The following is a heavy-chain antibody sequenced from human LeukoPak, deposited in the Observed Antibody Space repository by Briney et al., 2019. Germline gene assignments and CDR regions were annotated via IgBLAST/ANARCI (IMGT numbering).Heavy chain of an antibody. CDR1: GYTFTGYY. V-gene: IGHV1-8*03. CDR2: MNPNSGNT. CDR3: ARAAYRWEPGPDY. J-gene: IGHJ4*02. Sequence: ASVKVSCKASGYTFTGYYMHWVRQAPGQGLEWMGWMNPNSGNTGYAQKFQGRVTITRNTSISTAYMELSSLRSEDTAVYYCARAAYRWEPGPDYWGQGTLVTVSS. D-gene: IGHD1-26*01.